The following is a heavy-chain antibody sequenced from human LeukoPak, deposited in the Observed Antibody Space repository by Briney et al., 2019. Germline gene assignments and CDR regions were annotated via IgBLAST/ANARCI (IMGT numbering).Heavy chain of an antibody. J-gene: IGHJ4*02. CDR1: GYTFTGYY. D-gene: IGHD1-26*01. Sequence: ASVKVSCKASGYTFTGYYMHWVRQAPGQGLEWMGWISAYNGNTNYAQKLQGRVTMTTDTSTSTAYMELRSLRSDDTAVYYCARERNSGSYPRDYWGQGTLVTVSS. V-gene: IGHV1-18*04. CDR3: ARERNSGSYPRDY. CDR2: ISAYNGNT.